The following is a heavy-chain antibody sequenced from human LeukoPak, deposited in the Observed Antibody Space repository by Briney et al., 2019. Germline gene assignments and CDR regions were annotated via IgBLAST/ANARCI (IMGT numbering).Heavy chain of an antibody. D-gene: IGHD2-2*01. V-gene: IGHV4-4*07. CDR1: GGSISNYY. CDR2: IFTDGST. CDR3: ARGVLGYCSSTSCPFFDY. J-gene: IGHJ4*02. Sequence: SETLSLTCTVSGGSISNYYWIWIRQPAGKGLEWIGRIFTDGSTNYNPSLKSRVTISVDKSKNQFSLKLSSVAAADTAVYYCARGVLGYCSSTSCPFFDYRGQGTLVTVSS.